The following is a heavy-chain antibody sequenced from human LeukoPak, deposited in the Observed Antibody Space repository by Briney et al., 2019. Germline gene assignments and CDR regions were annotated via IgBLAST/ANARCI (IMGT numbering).Heavy chain of an antibody. CDR2: IYYSGST. CDR3: ARDRGYCSGGSCYRWFDP. D-gene: IGHD2-15*01. J-gene: IGHJ5*02. CDR1: GGSISSDC. V-gene: IGHV4-59*01. Sequence: SETLSLTCTVSGGSISSDCWSWIRQPPGKGLEWTGYIYYSGSTYYNPSLKSRVTISVDTSKNQFSLKLSSVTAADTAVYYCARDRGYCSGGSCYRWFDPWGQGTLVTVSS.